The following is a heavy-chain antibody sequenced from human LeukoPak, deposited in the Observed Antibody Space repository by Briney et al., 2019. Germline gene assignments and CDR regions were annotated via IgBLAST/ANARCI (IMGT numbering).Heavy chain of an antibody. CDR1: GGTFSSYA. V-gene: IGHV1-69*13. CDR3: AGGYYDILTGYYMEAAKYYYYGMDV. D-gene: IGHD3-9*01. Sequence: GASVKVSCKASGGTFSSYAISWVRQAPGQGLEWMGGIIPIFGTANYAQKFQGRVTITADESTSTAYMELSSLRSEDTAVYYCAGGYYDILTGYYMEAAKYYYYGMDVWGQGTTVTVSS. CDR2: IIPIFGTA. J-gene: IGHJ6*02.